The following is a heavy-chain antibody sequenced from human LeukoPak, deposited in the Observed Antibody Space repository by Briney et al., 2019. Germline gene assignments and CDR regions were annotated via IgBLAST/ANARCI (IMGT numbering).Heavy chain of an antibody. D-gene: IGHD3-22*01. Sequence: GGSLRLSCAASGFTFSDYYMSWIRQAPGKGLEWVSYISSSGSTIYYADSVKGRFTISRDNDKNSLYLQMHSLRAEDTAVYYCASARYYDSSGFDYWGQGTLVTVSS. CDR1: GFTFSDYY. J-gene: IGHJ4*02. CDR2: ISSSGSTI. CDR3: ASARYYDSSGFDY. V-gene: IGHV3-11*04.